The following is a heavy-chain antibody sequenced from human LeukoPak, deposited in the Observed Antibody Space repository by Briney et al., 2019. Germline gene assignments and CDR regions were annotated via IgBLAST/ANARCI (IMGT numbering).Heavy chain of an antibody. J-gene: IGHJ4*02. Sequence: GESLKISCKGSGYSFTSYWIGWVRQMPGKGLEWMGIISPGDSDTRYSPSFQGQVTISADKSISTAYLQWSSLKAADTAMYYCARLWDSSGYYYGSNGPDYWGQGTLVTVSS. D-gene: IGHD3-22*01. CDR3: ARLWDSSGYYYGSNGPDY. CDR2: ISPGDSDT. CDR1: GYSFTSYW. V-gene: IGHV5-51*01.